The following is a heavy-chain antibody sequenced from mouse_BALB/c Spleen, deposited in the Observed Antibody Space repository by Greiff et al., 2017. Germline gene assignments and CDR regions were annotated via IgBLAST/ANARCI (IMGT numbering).Heavy chain of an antibody. V-gene: IGHV1-55*01. CDR1: GYNFTSYW. CDR3: ARGGLGDYYAMDY. J-gene: IGHJ4*01. Sequence: QVQLQQPGAELVKPGTSVKLSCKASGYNFTSYWINWVKLRPGQGLEWIGDIYPGSGSTNYNEKFKSKATLTVDTSSSTAYMQLSSLASEDSALYYCARGGLGDYYAMDYWGQGTSVTVSS. D-gene: IGHD4-1*01. CDR2: IYPGSGST.